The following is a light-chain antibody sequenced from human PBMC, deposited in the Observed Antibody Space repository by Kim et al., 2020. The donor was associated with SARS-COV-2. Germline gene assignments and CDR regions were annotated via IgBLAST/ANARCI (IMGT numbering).Light chain of an antibody. V-gene: IGLV1-44*01. CDR1: SSNIGSNA. CDR2: DNN. J-gene: IGLJ3*02. CDR3: AAWDDGLNGWV. Sequence: ELTQPPSVSGTPGQRVFISCSGSSSNIGSNAVNWYQHLPGTAPKLLIYDNNLRPSGDPDRFSGSKSGTSASLAISWLQSEDEADYYCAAWDDGLNGWVFGGGTKLTVL.